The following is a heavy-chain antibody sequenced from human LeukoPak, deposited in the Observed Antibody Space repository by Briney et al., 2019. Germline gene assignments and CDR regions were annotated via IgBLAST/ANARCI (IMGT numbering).Heavy chain of an antibody. CDR3: AREGSSYVY. V-gene: IGHV4-30-2*01. CDR1: GGSISSGGYY. Sequence: SETLSLTCTVSGGSISSGGYYWSWIRQPPGKGLEWIGYIYHSGSTYYNPSLKSRVTISVDRSKNQFSLKLSSVTVADTAVYYCAREGSSYVYWGQGTLVTVSS. D-gene: IGHD6-6*01. J-gene: IGHJ4*02. CDR2: IYHSGST.